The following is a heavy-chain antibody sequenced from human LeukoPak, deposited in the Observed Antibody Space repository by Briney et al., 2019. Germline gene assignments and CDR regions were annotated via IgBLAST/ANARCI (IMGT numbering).Heavy chain of an antibody. CDR1: GGTFSSYT. J-gene: IGHJ4*02. CDR3: ARDQPSQGPDGYTGNW. CDR2: IIPILGIA. D-gene: IGHD5-24*01. Sequence: SVKVSCKASGGTFSSYTISWVRQAPGQGLEWMGRIIPILGIANYAQKFQGRVTITADESTSTAYMELSSLRSEDTAVYYCARDQPSQGPDGYTGNWWGQGTLVTVSS. V-gene: IGHV1-69*04.